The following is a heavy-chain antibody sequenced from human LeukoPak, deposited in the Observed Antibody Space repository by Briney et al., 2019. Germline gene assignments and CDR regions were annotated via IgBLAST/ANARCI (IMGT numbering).Heavy chain of an antibody. Sequence: PSETLSLTCTVSGGSISSSSYYWGRIRQPPGKGLEWIGSIYYSGSTYYNPSLKSRVTISVDTSKNQFSLKLSSVTAADTAVYYCARRFPYYDSSGPSGFDPWGQGTLVTVSS. J-gene: IGHJ5*02. D-gene: IGHD3-22*01. CDR1: GGSISSSSYY. CDR3: ARRFPYYDSSGPSGFDP. V-gene: IGHV4-39*01. CDR2: IYYSGST.